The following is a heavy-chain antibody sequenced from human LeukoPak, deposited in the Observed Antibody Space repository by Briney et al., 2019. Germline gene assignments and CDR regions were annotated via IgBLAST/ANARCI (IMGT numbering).Heavy chain of an antibody. CDR2: IYYSGTT. D-gene: IGHD2-2*01. CDR3: ARVPARGDYYYMDV. V-gene: IGHV4-39*07. Sequence: SETLSLTCTVSGGSISSSDSYWGWIRQPPGKGLEWIGNIYYSGTTYYNPSLKSRVTISVDTSKNHFSLKLSSVTAADTAVYYCARVPARGDYYYMDVWGKGTTVTISS. CDR1: GGSISSSDSY. J-gene: IGHJ6*03.